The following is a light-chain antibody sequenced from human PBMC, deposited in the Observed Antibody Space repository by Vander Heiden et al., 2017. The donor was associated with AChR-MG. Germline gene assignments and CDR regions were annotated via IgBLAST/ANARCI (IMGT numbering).Light chain of an antibody. V-gene: IGKV1-33*01. Sequence: DIQMTQSPSSLSASVGDRVTITCQASQDISNYLNWDQQKPGKAPKLLIYDASNLETGVPSRFSGSGSGTDFTFTISSLQPEDIATYYCQQYDNLQLTFGGGTKVEIK. CDR2: DAS. CDR3: QQYDNLQLT. CDR1: QDISNY. J-gene: IGKJ4*01.